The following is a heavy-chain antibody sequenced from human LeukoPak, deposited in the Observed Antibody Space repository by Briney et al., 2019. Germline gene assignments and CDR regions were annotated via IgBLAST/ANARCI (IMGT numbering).Heavy chain of an antibody. CDR3: ARGPPYDYVWGSYRQSDMYYFDY. CDR2: INHSGST. D-gene: IGHD3-16*02. CDR1: GGSISGYY. Sequence: PSETLSFTCTVSGGSISGYYWSWIRQPPGKGLEWIGEINHSGSTNYNPSPKSRVTISVDTSKNQFSLKLSSVIAADTAVYYCARGPPYDYVWGSYRQSDMYYFDYWGQGTLVTVSS. J-gene: IGHJ4*02. V-gene: IGHV4-34*01.